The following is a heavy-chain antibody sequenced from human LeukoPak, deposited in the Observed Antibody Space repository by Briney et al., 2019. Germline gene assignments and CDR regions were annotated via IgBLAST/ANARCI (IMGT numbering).Heavy chain of an antibody. J-gene: IGHJ4*02. CDR3: ARGYTVTSDPAFDY. CDR2: IYYSGST. CDR1: GGSVSSGSYY. D-gene: IGHD4-17*01. V-gene: IGHV4-61*01. Sequence: NASETLSLTCTVSGGSVSSGSYYWSWIRQPPGKGLEWIGYIYYSGSTNYNPSLKSRVTISADTSKNQFSLKLSSVTAADTAVYYCARGYTVTSDPAFDYWGQGTLVTVSS.